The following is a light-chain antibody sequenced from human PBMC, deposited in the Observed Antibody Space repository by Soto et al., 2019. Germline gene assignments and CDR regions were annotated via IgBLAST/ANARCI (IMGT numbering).Light chain of an antibody. CDR3: QQNYDTTPT. J-gene: IGKJ5*01. Sequence: EIRMTQSPSSMSAAVGYRVTITCWASQSISSYLNWYQHKLGRAPKLLVYGAFSLQSGVPSRFSGSISGTDFTLTISSLKTEDFATYYCQQNYDTTPTFGQGTRLEIK. CDR2: GAF. V-gene: IGKV1-39*01. CDR1: QSISSY.